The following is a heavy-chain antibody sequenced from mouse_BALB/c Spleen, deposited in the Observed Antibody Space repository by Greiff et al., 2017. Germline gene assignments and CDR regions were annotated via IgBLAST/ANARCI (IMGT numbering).Heavy chain of an antibody. V-gene: IGHV3-2*02. CDR2: ISYSGST. CDR1: GYSITSDYA. Sequence: EVQLQESGPGLVKPSQSLSLTCTVTGYSITSDYAWNWIRQFPGNKLEWMGYISYSGSTSYNPSLKSRISITRDTSKNQFFLQLNSVTTEDTATYYCARWGTWFAYWGQGTLVTVSA. J-gene: IGHJ3*01. CDR3: ARWGTWFAY.